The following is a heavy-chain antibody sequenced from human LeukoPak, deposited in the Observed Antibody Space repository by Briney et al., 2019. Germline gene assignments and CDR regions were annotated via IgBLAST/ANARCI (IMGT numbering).Heavy chain of an antibody. CDR1: GFILNDYG. CDR2: IWFDKNQ. J-gene: IGHJ4*02. D-gene: IGHD3-10*01. Sequence: GGSLRLSCAASGFILNDYGMHWVRQAPGKGLEWVADIWFDKNQHFADSVKGRFAISRDNSKNTVYLQINSLRAEDTAVYYCATLKTGVRGVMAYFDYWGQGTLVTVSS. V-gene: IGHV3-33*03. CDR3: ATLKTGVRGVMAYFDY.